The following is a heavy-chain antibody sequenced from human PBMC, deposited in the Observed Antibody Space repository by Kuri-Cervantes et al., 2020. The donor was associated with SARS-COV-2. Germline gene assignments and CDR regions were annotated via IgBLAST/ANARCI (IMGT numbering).Heavy chain of an antibody. CDR1: GFTFSSYW. Sequence: GGSLRLSCAASGFTFSSYWMSWVRQAPGKGLEWVANIKPDGSEKNYVDSVKGRFTISRDNAKNSLYLQMNSLRAEDTAVYYCARGVVPAAIRYYYYYYYMDVWGKGTTVTVSS. CDR3: ARGVVPAAIRYYYYYYYMDV. D-gene: IGHD2-2*02. CDR2: IKPDGSEK. V-gene: IGHV3-7*04. J-gene: IGHJ6*03.